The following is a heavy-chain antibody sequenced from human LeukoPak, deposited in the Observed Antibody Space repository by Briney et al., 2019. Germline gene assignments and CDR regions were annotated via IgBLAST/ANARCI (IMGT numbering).Heavy chain of an antibody. J-gene: IGHJ4*02. CDR1: GGSISSYY. D-gene: IGHD1-26*01. Sequence: SETLSLTCTVSGGSISSYYWSWLRQPPGKGLEWIGYIYYSGSTNYNPSLKSRVTISVDTSKNQFSLKLSSVTAADTAVYYCARDGQVGAIDYFDYWGQGTLVTVSS. V-gene: IGHV4-59*12. CDR3: ARDGQVGAIDYFDY. CDR2: IYYSGST.